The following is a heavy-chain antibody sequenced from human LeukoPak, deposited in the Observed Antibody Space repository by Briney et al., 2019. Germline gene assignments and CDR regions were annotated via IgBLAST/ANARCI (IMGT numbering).Heavy chain of an antibody. CDR2: INSDGSTT. CDR3: ARDYYYYYPGV. CDR1: GFTFSSYW. V-gene: IGHV3-74*01. J-gene: IGHJ6*03. Sequence: GGSLRLSCAASGFTFSSYWMHWVRQAPGKGLVWVSRINSDGSTTSYADSVKGRFTISRDNAKNTLYLQMNSLRAEDSAMYFCARDYYYYYPGVWGKGTTVTVSS.